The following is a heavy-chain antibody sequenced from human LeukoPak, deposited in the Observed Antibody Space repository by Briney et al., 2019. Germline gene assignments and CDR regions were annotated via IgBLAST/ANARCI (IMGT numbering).Heavy chain of an antibody. D-gene: IGHD4-11*01. CDR3: ARDGKMAVTVLDDY. CDR2: ISSSSSYI. J-gene: IGHJ4*02. V-gene: IGHV3-21*01. Sequence: GGSLRLSCAASGFTFSSYSMNWVRQAPGKGLEWVSSISSSSSYIYYADSVKGRFTISRDNAKNSLYLQMNSLRAEDTAVYYCARDGKMAVTVLDDYWGQGTLVTVSS. CDR1: GFTFSSYS.